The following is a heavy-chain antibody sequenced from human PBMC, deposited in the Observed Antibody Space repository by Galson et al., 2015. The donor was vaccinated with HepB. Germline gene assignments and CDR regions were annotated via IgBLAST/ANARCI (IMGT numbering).Heavy chain of an antibody. J-gene: IGHJ4*02. CDR3: ARRRLYSSAPDH. V-gene: IGHV5-51*01. CDR1: GYSFTSFY. Sequence: QSGAEVKKPGESLRISCKGSGYSFTSFYISWVRQVPGKGLERLGIIYPENSDTRISPSFRGQVTISADKSITTAYLQWSSLKASDTAMYYCARRRLYSSAPDHWGQGTLVTVSS. CDR2: IYPENSDT. D-gene: IGHD6-19*01.